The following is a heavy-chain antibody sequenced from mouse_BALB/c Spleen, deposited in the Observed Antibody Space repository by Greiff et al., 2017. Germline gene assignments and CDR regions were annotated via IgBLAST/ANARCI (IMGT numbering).Heavy chain of an antibody. CDR1: GFTFSSFG. CDR2: ISSGSSTI. V-gene: IGHV5-17*02. D-gene: IGHD2-4*01. Sequence: EVQGVESGGGLVQPGGSRKLSCAASGFTFSSFGMHWVRQAPEKGLEWVAYISSGSSTIYYADTVKGRFTISRDNPKNTLFLQMTSLRSEDTAMYYCAREGFDYDDAMDYWGQGTSVTVSS. J-gene: IGHJ4*01. CDR3: AREGFDYDDAMDY.